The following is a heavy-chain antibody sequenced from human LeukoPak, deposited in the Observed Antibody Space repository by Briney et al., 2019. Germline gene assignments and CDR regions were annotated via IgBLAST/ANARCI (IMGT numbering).Heavy chain of an antibody. CDR3: ARGIAVRRGDY. J-gene: IGHJ4*02. CDR2: INPSGGST. Sequence: ASVKVSCKASGYTFTSYYMHWVRQAPGQGLEWMGIINPSGGSTSYAQKFQGRVTMTRDTSTSTVYMELSSLRSDDTAVYYWARGIAVRRGDYWGQGTLVTVSS. CDR1: GYTFTSYY. D-gene: IGHD6-6*01. V-gene: IGHV1-46*01.